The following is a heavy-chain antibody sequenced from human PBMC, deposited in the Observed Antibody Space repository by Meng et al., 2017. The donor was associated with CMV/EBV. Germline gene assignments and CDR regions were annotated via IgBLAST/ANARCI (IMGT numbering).Heavy chain of an antibody. D-gene: IGHD3-10*01. CDR2: ISAYNGNT. CDR1: GYTFTSDG. Sequence: QVRLIQYGAAVKRPGAAVKVSCKASGYTFTSDGISGVRQAPGQGLEWMGWISAYNGNTNYAQKLQGRVTMTTDTSTSTAYMELRRLRSDDTAVYYCARARVGEEYYFNYWGQGTLVTVSS. V-gene: IGHV1-18*01. J-gene: IGHJ4*02. CDR3: ARARVGEEYYFNY.